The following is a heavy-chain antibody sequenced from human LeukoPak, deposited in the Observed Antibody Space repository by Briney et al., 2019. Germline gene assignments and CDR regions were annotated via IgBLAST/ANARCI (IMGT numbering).Heavy chain of an antibody. Sequence: SETLSLTCAVYGGSFSGYYWSWIRQPPGKGLEWIGEINHSGSTNYNPSLKSRVTISVDTSKNQFSLKLSSVTAADTAVYYCARGPTYYYYYGMDVWGQGTTVTVSS. CDR1: GGSFSGYY. CDR3: ARGPTYYYYYGMDV. CDR2: INHSGST. J-gene: IGHJ6*02. V-gene: IGHV4-34*01.